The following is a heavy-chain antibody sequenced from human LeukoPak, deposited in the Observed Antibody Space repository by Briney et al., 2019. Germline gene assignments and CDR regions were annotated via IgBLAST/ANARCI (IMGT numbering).Heavy chain of an antibody. CDR2: ISSSGNTT. J-gene: IGHJ4*02. Sequence: GGSLRLSCVASGFTFSDNYMSWIRQAPGKGLEWVSYISSSGNTTKNADSVKGRFTITRDNAKNSLYLQMNNLRAEGTAVYYCARDGGSAWFLDYWGQGTLVTVSS. CDR3: ARDGGSAWFLDY. V-gene: IGHV3-11*04. D-gene: IGHD6-19*01. CDR1: GFTFSDNY.